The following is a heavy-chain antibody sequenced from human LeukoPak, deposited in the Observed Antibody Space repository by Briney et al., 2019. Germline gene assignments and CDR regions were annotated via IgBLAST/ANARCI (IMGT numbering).Heavy chain of an antibody. D-gene: IGHD3-3*01. CDR2: FYSGGNT. Sequence: GGSLRLSCAASGFTVSANYMNWVRQAPGKGLEWVSVFYSGGNTYYADSVKGRFTISRDNSRNMLYLQMNSLRAEDTAVYYCAKDFYDFWSGYFYMDVWGKGTTVTVSS. J-gene: IGHJ6*03. CDR1: GFTVSANY. CDR3: AKDFYDFWSGYFYMDV. V-gene: IGHV3-66*01.